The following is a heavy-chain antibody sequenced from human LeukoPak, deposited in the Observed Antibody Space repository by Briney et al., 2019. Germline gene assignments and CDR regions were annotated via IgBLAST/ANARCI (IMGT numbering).Heavy chain of an antibody. CDR2: INTNTGNP. J-gene: IGHJ4*02. Sequence: ASVKVSCKASGYTFTSYAMNWVRQAPGQGLEWMGWINTNTGNPTYAQGLTGRFVFSLDTSVSTAYLQISSLKAEDTAVYYCARDHEARGYSGYEDYWGQGTLVTVSS. CDR3: ARDHEARGYSGYEDY. CDR1: GYTFTSYA. D-gene: IGHD5-12*01. V-gene: IGHV7-4-1*02.